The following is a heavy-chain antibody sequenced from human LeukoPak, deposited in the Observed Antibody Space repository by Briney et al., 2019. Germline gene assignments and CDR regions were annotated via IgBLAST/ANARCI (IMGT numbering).Heavy chain of an antibody. J-gene: IGHJ4*02. Sequence: SETLSLTCTVSGGSISSSSYYWSWIRQPAGKGLEWIGRIYTSGSTNYNPSLKSRVTMSVDTSKNQFSLKLSSVTAADTAVYYCARTGPGNTFDYWGQGTLVTVSS. CDR3: ARTGPGNTFDY. CDR1: GGSISSSSYY. CDR2: IYTSGST. V-gene: IGHV4-61*02. D-gene: IGHD1-26*01.